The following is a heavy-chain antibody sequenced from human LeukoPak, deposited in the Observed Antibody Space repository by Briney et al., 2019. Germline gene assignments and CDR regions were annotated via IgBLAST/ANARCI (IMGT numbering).Heavy chain of an antibody. CDR2: IRSTANGYAT. Sequence: GGSLRLSCAASGFTFSGSALHWVRQASGKGLEWVGRIRSTANGYATAYAASVKGRFTISRDDSKNTAYLQMDSLKTEDTAVYYCTSTNYYDSSGYPFDYWGQGTLVTVSS. CDR3: TSTNYYDSSGYPFDY. V-gene: IGHV3-73*01. D-gene: IGHD3-22*01. CDR1: GFTFSGSA. J-gene: IGHJ4*02.